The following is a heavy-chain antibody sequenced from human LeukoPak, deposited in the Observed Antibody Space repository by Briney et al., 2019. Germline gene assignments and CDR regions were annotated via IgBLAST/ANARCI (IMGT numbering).Heavy chain of an antibody. D-gene: IGHD2-2*01. J-gene: IGHJ5*02. CDR3: TTEPPMDFFVVLPA. CDR2: ISSSGSTI. V-gene: IGHV3-48*03. Sequence: GGSLRLSCAASGFTFSSYEMNWVRQAPGKGLEWVSYISSSGSTIYYADSVKGRFTISRHNAKNSLYLHMNSLKTEDTAVYYCTTEPPMDFFVVLPAWGQGTLVTVSS. CDR1: GFTFSSYE.